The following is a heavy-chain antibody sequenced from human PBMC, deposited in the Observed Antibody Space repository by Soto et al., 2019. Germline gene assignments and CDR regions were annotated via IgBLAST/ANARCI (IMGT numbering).Heavy chain of an antibody. CDR3: ARASIAVAGRRWSGMDV. V-gene: IGHV5-10-1*01. Sequence: PGESLKISCKGSGYSFTSYWISWVRQMPGKGLEWMGRIDPSDSYTNYSPSFQGHATISADKSISTAYLQWSSLKASDTAMYYCARASIAVAGRRWSGMDVWGQGTTVTVSS. CDR1: GYSFTSYW. J-gene: IGHJ6*02. CDR2: IDPSDSYT. D-gene: IGHD6-19*01.